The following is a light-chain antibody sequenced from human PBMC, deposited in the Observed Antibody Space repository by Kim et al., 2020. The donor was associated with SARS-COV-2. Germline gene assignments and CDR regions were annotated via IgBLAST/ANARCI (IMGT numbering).Light chain of an antibody. J-gene: IGLJ2*01. CDR3: QTWGSGIGV. V-gene: IGLV4-69*01. CDR1: SGRINYA. CDR2: VYSDGRH. Sequence: SFKLTCTLSSGRINYAFAWLQQQPGKGPRYLMRVYSDGRHTKGDGIPDRFSGSSSGSEYSLTISSLQSEDEADYYCQTWGSGIGVFGGGTQLTVL.